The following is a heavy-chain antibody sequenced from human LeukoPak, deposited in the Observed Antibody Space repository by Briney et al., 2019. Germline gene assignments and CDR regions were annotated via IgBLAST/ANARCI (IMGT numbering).Heavy chain of an antibody. CDR3: VQVVLTGQDLFDY. V-gene: IGHV4-34*01. Sequence: SETLSLTCAVYGGSFSGYYWSRIRQPPGKGLEWIGEIDHSGSTKYNPSLMSRVTISVDTSKNQFSLKLNSVTAADTAVYYCVQVVLTGQDLFDYWGQGTLVTVSS. D-gene: IGHD3-9*01. CDR1: GGSFSGYY. J-gene: IGHJ4*02. CDR2: IDHSGST.